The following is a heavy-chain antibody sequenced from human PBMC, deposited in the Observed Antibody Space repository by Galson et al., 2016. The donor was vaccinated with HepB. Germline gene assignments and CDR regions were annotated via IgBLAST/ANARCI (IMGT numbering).Heavy chain of an antibody. V-gene: IGHV3-11*05. CDR1: GFTFSDYY. CDR2: ISSSGTYT. CDR3: AREILLIAATGLDAFDI. J-gene: IGHJ3*02. D-gene: IGHD6-13*01. Sequence: SLRLSCAASGFTFSDYYMSWIRQAPGKGLEWVSYISSSGTYTNYADSVKGRFTISRDNAKNSLYLQMNSLRAEDTAVYYCAREILLIAATGLDAFDIWGQGTMVTVSS.